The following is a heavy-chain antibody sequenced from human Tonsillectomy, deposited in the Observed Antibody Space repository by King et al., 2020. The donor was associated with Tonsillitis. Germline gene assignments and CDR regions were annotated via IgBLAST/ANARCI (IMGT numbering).Heavy chain of an antibody. CDR3: ARETAYCNSACFPFDI. V-gene: IGHV3-66*01. CDR1: GFTVSSNY. CDR2: IYSGGNT. Sequence: VQLVESGGGLVQPGGSLRLSCAASGFTVSSNYMSWVRQAPGKGLEWVSVIYSGGNTYYADSVKGRFTISRDNSKNTLYLQMNSLRAEDTAVYYCARETAYCNSACFPFDIWAQGTIVSVPS. D-gene: IGHD2/OR15-2a*01. J-gene: IGHJ3*02.